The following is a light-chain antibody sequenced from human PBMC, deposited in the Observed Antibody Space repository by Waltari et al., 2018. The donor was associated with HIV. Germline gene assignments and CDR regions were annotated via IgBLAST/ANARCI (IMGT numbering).Light chain of an antibody. CDR3: TSYEGKNNLV. CDR1: STDVPTYNY. V-gene: IGLV2-8*01. CDR2: EVN. Sequence: QSALTQPPSASGSPGQSVTISCTGTSTDVPTYNYVSWYQQHPREAPKILIYEVNKRPSGVPDRFSGSKSGNTASLTVSGLQADDEADYYCTSYEGKNNLVFGGGTKLTVL. J-gene: IGLJ2*01.